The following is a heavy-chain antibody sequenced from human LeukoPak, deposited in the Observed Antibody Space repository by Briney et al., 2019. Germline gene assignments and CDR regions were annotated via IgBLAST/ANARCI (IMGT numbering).Heavy chain of an antibody. D-gene: IGHD6-25*01. V-gene: IGHV3-23*01. CDR3: ARVAGYLPTRWLDP. CDR1: GFTFSSYA. Sequence: GGSLRLSCAASGFTFSSYAMSWVRQAPGKGLEWVSAISGGGGSTYYADSVKGRFTISRDNSKNTLYLQMNSLRAEDTAVYYCARVAGYLPTRWLDPWGQGTHVTVSS. J-gene: IGHJ5*02. CDR2: ISGGGGST.